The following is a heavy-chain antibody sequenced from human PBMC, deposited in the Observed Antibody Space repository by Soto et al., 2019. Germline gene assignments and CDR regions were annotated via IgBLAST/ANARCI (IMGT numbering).Heavy chain of an antibody. V-gene: IGHV3-48*01. CDR3: ARRDYNYLGYMDV. J-gene: IGHJ6*03. Sequence: EVQLVESGGGVVQPGGSLRLSCVASGFTFSSYSLSWVRQAPGKGLEWVSYISSNNVTTYYADSVKGRFTISRDNAKNSLNLQKKSLRADDTAVYYCARRDYNYLGYMDVWGKGTTVTVSS. CDR2: ISSNNVTT. CDR1: GFTFSSYS. D-gene: IGHD5-12*01.